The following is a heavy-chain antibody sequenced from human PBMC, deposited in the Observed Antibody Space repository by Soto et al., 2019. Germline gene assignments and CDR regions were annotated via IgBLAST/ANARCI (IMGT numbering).Heavy chain of an antibody. CDR1: GGTFSSYT. Sequence: QVQLVQSGAEVKKPGSSVKVSCKASGGTFSSYTISWVRQAPGQGIEWMGRIIPILGIANYAQKFQGRVTITAEKSTSTVYMELSSLRAEGTAVYYCARDRCSSTSCYAKAGGYYGMDGWGPGTTVTVSS. CDR2: IIPILGIA. D-gene: IGHD2-2*01. J-gene: IGHJ6*02. V-gene: IGHV1-69*08. CDR3: ARDRCSSTSCYAKAGGYYGMDG.